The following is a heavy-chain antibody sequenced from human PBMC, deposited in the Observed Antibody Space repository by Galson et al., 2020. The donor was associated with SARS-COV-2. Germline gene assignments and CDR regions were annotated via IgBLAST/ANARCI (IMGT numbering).Heavy chain of an antibody. J-gene: IGHJ4*02. CDR2: IYHSGSI. Sequence: ETSETLSLTCAVSGGSISSGGYSWSWIRQPPGKGLEWIGYIYHSGSIYYNPSLKSRVTISVDRSKNQFSLKLSSVTAADTAVYYCAREAALGYFDYWGQGTLVTVSS. CDR1: GGSISSGGYS. V-gene: IGHV4-30-2*01. D-gene: IGHD7-27*01. CDR3: AREAALGYFDY.